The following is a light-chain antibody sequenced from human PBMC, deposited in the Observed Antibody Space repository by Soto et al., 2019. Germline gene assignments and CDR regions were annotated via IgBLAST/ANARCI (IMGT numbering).Light chain of an antibody. Sequence: EIVMTQSPATLSLSPGEISTRSCRSSQSVSSNLAWYQQKPGQAPRLLIYGASTRATGIPARFSGSGSRTDFTLTISRLEPEDSAVYYCQQRNVWPPVTFGQGTRLEIK. CDR1: QSVSSN. CDR2: GAS. V-gene: IGKV3-15*01. CDR3: QQRNVWPPVT. J-gene: IGKJ5*01.